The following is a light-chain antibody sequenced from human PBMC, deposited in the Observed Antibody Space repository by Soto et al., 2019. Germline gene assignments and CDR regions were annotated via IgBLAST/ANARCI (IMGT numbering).Light chain of an antibody. CDR1: SSDVGSYNL. V-gene: IGLV2-23*02. J-gene: IGLJ2*01. CDR3: CSYAGSSPHVV. Sequence: QSALTQPASVSGSPGQSITISCTGTSSDVGSYNLVSWYQQHPGKAPKLMIYEVSKRPSGVSNRFSGSKSGNTADLTISGLQAEDEADYYCCSYAGSSPHVVFGGGTTLTVL. CDR2: EVS.